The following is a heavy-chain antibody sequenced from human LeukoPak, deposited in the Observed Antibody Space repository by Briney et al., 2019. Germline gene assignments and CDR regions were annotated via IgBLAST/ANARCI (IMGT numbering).Heavy chain of an antibody. CDR2: IYYSGST. D-gene: IGHD2-2*01. J-gene: IGHJ5*02. CDR1: GGSISSGDYY. Sequence: SQTLSLTCTVSGGSISSGDYYWSWIRQPPGRGLEWIGYIYYSGSTYYNPSLKSRVTISVDTSKNQFSLKLSSVTAADTAVYYCARGWYQQRWFDPWGQGTLVTVSS. CDR3: ARGWYQQRWFDP. V-gene: IGHV4-30-4*01.